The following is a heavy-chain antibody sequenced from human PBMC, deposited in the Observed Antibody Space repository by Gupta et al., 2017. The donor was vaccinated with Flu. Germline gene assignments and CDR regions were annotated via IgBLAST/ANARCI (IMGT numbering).Heavy chain of an antibody. D-gene: IGHD1-7*01. V-gene: IGHV3-30*18. CDR2: MSDDGSNQ. J-gene: IGHJ4*02. CDR1: GFIFSDYG. Sequence: QVQLVQSGGGVVLPGSSLRLSCAASGFIFSDYGMHWVRQVPGKGLEWMAVMSDDGSNQWYADSVRGRFTISRDNSENTLILQMNSLRRDDTAVYYCAKGGRHNWNFDGDYWGQGTLVPFSS. CDR3: AKGGRHNWNFDGDY.